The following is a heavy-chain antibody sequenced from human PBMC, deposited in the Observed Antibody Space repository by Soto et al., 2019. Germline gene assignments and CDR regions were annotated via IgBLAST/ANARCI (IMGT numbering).Heavy chain of an antibody. J-gene: IGHJ1*01. D-gene: IGHD1-20*01. Sequence: GASVKVSCKTSGYTFSTSGISWVRQAPGQGLEWVGWIRPDNGNRKPAQRLQGRVTLTTDTSASTAYMELRSLTSDDTAMYYCARDTESNRYNDWGQGTLVTVSS. CDR2: IRPDNGNR. CDR1: GYTFSTSG. V-gene: IGHV1-18*01. CDR3: ARDTESNRYND.